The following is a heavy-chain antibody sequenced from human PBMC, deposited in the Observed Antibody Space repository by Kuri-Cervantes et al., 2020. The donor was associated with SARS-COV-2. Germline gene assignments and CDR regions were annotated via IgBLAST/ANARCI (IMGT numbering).Heavy chain of an antibody. CDR2: IRYDGSNK. V-gene: IGHV3-30*02. D-gene: IGHD1-26*01. CDR1: GFTFSSYG. J-gene: IGHJ3*02. CDR3: ARGQENSGSFRSMGIGAFDI. Sequence: GESLKISCAAPGFTFSSYGMHWVRQAPGKGLEWVAFIRYDGSNKYYADSVKGRFTISRDNSKNTLYLQMNSLRAEDTAVYYCARGQENSGSFRSMGIGAFDIWGQGTMVTVSS.